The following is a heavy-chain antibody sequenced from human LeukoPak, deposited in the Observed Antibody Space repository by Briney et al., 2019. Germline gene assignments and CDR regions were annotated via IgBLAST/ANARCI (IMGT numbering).Heavy chain of an antibody. D-gene: IGHD1-26*01. CDR1: GFTFSSYG. J-gene: IGHJ4*02. CDR3: AKDRSGWELRENYFDY. CDR2: IRYDGSNT. Sequence: GGSLRLSCAASGFTFSSYGMHWVRQAPGKGLEWVTFIRYDGSNTYYADSVKGRFTISRDKSKNTLYLQMNSLRPEDTAVYYCAKDRSGWELRENYFDYWGQGTLVTVSS. V-gene: IGHV3-30*02.